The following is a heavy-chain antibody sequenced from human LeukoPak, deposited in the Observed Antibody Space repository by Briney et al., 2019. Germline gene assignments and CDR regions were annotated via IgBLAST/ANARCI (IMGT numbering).Heavy chain of an antibody. CDR3: ARDLRREWELHNYFDY. CDR2: ISSIISYI. D-gene: IGHD1-26*01. J-gene: IGHJ4*02. CDR1: GFTFSSYS. Sequence: PGGSLRLSCAASGFTFSSYSMNWVRQAPGKGLEWVSSISSIISYIYYADSVKGRFTISRDNAKNSLYLQMNSLRAEDTAVYYCARDLRREWELHNYFDYWGQGTLVTVSS. V-gene: IGHV3-21*01.